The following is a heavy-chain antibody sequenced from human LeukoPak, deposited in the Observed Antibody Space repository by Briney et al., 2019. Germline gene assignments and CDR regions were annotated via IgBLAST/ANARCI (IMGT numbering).Heavy chain of an antibody. CDR1: GFTFSSYA. J-gene: IGHJ4*02. CDR3: ASPWDF. V-gene: IGHV3-30*04. CDR2: ISYDGSNK. Sequence: PGGSLRLSCAASGFTFSSYAMHWVRQAPGKGLEWVAVISYDGSNKYYADSVKGRFTISRDNSKNTLYLQMNSLRAGDTAVYYCASPWDFWGQGTLVTVSS.